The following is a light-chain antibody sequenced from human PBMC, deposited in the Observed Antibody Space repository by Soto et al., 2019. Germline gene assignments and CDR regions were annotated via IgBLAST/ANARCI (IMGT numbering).Light chain of an antibody. J-gene: IGKJ3*01. Sequence: DIQMTQSPSSVSASVGDRVTITCRASQGISSWLDWYQQKPGKAPKLLIYAASSLQSGVPSRFSGSGSGTDFTLTISSLQPEDFATYYCQQANSFPVTVGPGTKVDIK. V-gene: IGKV1-12*01. CDR2: AAS. CDR1: QGISSW. CDR3: QQANSFPVT.